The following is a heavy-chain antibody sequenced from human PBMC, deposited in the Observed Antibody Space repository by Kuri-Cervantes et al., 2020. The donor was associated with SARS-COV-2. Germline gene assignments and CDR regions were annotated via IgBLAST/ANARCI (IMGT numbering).Heavy chain of an antibody. CDR2: ISGSGETI. V-gene: IGHV3-23*01. CDR1: GFTFRSYA. D-gene: IGHD2-8*01. CDR3: ALEIMSFFGMDV. Sequence: GGSLRLSCAASGFTFRSYAMTWVRQAPGKGLEWVSVISGSGETIHYADSVQGRFTISRDNSKKMLHLQMKSLRAEDTATYYCALEIMSFFGMDVWGQGTTVTVSS. J-gene: IGHJ6*02.